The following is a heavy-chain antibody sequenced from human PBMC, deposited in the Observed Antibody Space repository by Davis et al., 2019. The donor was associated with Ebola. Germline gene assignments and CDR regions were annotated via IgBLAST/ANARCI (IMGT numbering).Heavy chain of an antibody. D-gene: IGHD5-12*01. J-gene: IGHJ4*02. Sequence: HSQTLSLTCAISGDSVSGSSGAWNWIRQSPSRGLEWLGRTYYNSKWYNHYAASVEGRIAVNPDTSKNQFSLQLDSVTPEDTAVYYCARGWLRSGLDYWGQGILVTVSS. CDR1: GDSVSGSSGA. V-gene: IGHV6-1*01. CDR2: TYYNSKWYN. CDR3: ARGWLRSGLDY.